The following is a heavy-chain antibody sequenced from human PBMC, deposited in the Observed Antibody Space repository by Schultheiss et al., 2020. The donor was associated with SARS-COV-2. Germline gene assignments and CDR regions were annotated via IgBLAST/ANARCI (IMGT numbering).Heavy chain of an antibody. CDR2: ISSSSSYI. CDR3: ARGGEISVWNWFDP. V-gene: IGHV3-21*01. Sequence: GGSLRLSCAASGFTFSSYSMNWVRQAPGKGLEWVSSISSSSSYIYYADSVKGRFTISRDNARNSVYLQMNSLRAEDTAVYYCARGGEISVWNWFDPWGQGTLVTVSS. D-gene: IGHD3-16*02. J-gene: IGHJ5*02. CDR1: GFTFSSYS.